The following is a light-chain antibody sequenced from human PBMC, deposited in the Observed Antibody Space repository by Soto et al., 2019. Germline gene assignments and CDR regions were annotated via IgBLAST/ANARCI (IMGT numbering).Light chain of an antibody. CDR3: QQYNNWPRT. Sequence: EIVMTQSPATLSVFTGDRATLSCRASQSVSSNLAWYQQKPGQAPRRLIYGASTRATGIPARFIGSGSGTEFTLTISSLQSEDFAVYYCQQYNNWPRTFCQGTKMDI. CDR1: QSVSSN. V-gene: IGKV3-15*01. CDR2: GAS. J-gene: IGKJ1*01.